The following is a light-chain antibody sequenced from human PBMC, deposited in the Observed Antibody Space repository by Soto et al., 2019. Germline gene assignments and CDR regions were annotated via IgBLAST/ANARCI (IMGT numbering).Light chain of an antibody. CDR3: SSYAGSNNYV. CDR2: EVN. V-gene: IGLV2-8*01. J-gene: IGLJ1*01. CDR1: SSDVGNYDS. Sequence: QSALTQPPSASGSPGQSVTISCTGTSSDVGNYDSVSWYQHHPGKAPQAVIYEVNKRPSGVPDRFSGSKSGNTASLTVSGLQAEDDADYYCSSYAGSNNYVFGTGTKLTVL.